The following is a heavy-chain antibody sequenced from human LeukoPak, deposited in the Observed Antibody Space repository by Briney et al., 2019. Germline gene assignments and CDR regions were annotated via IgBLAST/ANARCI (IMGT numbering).Heavy chain of an antibody. CDR1: GFTFSSYG. J-gene: IGHJ4*02. Sequence: GSPRLSCTASGFTFSSYGMHWVRQAPGKGLEWVAFIRYDGSNKYYADSVKGRFTISRDNSKNTLYLQMNSLRAEDTAVYYCANMGVGATSYFDYWGQGTLVTVSS. CDR3: ANMGVGATSYFDY. D-gene: IGHD1-26*01. V-gene: IGHV3-30*02. CDR2: IRYDGSNK.